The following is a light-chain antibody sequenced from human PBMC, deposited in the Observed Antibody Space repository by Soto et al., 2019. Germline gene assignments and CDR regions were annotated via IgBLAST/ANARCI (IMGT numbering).Light chain of an antibody. V-gene: IGKV3-11*01. CDR3: QQRSNCRRT. J-gene: IGKJ1*01. CDR1: QSVSSY. Sequence: IVLTQSPATLSLSPGERATLSCRASQSVSSYLAWYQQKPGQAPRLLIYDASNRATGIPARFSGRGSGTDFTHTIGSLAPEDFAVYYCQQRSNCRRTFGQGTKV. CDR2: DAS.